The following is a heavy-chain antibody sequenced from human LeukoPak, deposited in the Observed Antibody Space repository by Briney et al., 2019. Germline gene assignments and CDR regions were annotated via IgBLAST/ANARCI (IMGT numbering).Heavy chain of an antibody. CDR1: GYTFTTYG. V-gene: IGHV1-2*02. D-gene: IGHD5-12*01. Sequence: GASVKVSCKASGYTFTTYGITWVRQAPGQGLEWMGWINPNSGGTNYAQKFQGRVTMTRDTSISTAYMELSRLRSDDTAVYYCARDNVDIVATTDFRYWGQGTLVTVSS. CDR2: INPNSGGT. J-gene: IGHJ4*02. CDR3: ARDNVDIVATTDFRY.